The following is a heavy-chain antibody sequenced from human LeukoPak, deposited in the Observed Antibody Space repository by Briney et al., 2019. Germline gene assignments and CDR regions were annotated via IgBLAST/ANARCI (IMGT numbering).Heavy chain of an antibody. Sequence: GRSLRLSCAASGFTIDDYAMHWVRQAPGKGLEWVSGISWNSGSIGYADSVKGRFTISRDNAKNSLYLQMNSLRAEDMALYYYAKDSYSSGFGAFDIWGQGTMVTVSS. J-gene: IGHJ3*02. V-gene: IGHV3-9*03. CDR2: ISWNSGSI. CDR3: AKDSYSSGFGAFDI. D-gene: IGHD6-19*01. CDR1: GFTIDDYA.